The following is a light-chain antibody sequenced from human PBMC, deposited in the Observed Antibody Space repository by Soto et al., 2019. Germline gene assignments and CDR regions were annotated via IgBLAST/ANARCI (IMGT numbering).Light chain of an antibody. CDR2: EVN. CDR1: SSDVGGYNY. J-gene: IGLJ2*01. Sequence: QSALTQPPSASGSPGQSVTISCTGTSSDVGGYNYVSWYQQHPGKAPKLMIYEVNERPSGVPDRFSGSKSGNTASLTVSGLQAEDEANYYCSSFAGSLYVIFVGGTQLTVL. CDR3: SSFAGSLYVI. V-gene: IGLV2-8*01.